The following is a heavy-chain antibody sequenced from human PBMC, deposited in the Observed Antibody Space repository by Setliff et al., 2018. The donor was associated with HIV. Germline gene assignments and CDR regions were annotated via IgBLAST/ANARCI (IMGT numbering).Heavy chain of an antibody. CDR2: ITYTGST. CDR3: ARHLYSGYDSGIIPYYYYYYMDV. J-gene: IGHJ6*03. Sequence: SETLSPTCTVSGGSISGSPYYWAWIRQPPGKGLEWIGSITYTGSTSHNPSLKSRVTISVDTSKNQFSLKLSSVTAADTAVYYCARHLYSGYDSGIIPYYYYYYMDVWGKGSTVTVSS. D-gene: IGHD5-12*01. CDR1: GGSISGSPYY. V-gene: IGHV4-39*01.